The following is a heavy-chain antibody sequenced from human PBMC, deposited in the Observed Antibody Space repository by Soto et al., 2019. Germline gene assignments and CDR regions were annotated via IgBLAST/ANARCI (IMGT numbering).Heavy chain of an antibody. D-gene: IGHD3-22*01. CDR3: ARVSGGYYLYYYYGMDV. Sequence: QVQLQESGSGLVKPSQTLSLTCTVSGGSISSGGYYWSWIRQHPGKGLEWIGYIYYSGSTYYNPSLKSRVTISVDTSKNQFSLKLSSVTAADTAVYYCARVSGGYYLYYYYGMDVWGQGTTVTVSS. J-gene: IGHJ6*02. CDR2: IYYSGST. V-gene: IGHV4-31*03. CDR1: GGSISSGGYY.